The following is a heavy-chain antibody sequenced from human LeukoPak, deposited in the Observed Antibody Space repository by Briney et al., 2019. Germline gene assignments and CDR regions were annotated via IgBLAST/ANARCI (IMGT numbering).Heavy chain of an antibody. CDR2: ITGSGDTT. V-gene: IGHV3-23*01. CDR3: AKWGDYDILTGYYVSDF. CDR1: GFIFRNYA. D-gene: IGHD3-9*01. J-gene: IGHJ4*02. Sequence: GASLRLSCAVSGFIFRNYAMSWVRQVPGKGLEWVSAITGSGDTTYYADSVKGRFTISRDNSKNTLYVEMNTLRAEDTAVYYCAKWGDYDILTGYYVSDFWGQGTLVTVSS.